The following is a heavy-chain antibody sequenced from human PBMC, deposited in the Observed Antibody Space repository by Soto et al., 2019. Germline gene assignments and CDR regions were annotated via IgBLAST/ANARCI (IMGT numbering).Heavy chain of an antibody. V-gene: IGHV1-18*01. J-gene: IGHJ4*02. Sequence: QVQLVQSGAEVKKPGASVKVSCKASGYTFTNFGISWVRQAPGQGLEWMGWISAYNGNTNYAQKFQGRVTMTTDPSTSTAYMEVRSLRFDNTAVYYCARGGTRIDYWGQGTLVTVSS. D-gene: IGHD3-16*01. CDR3: ARGGTRIDY. CDR2: ISAYNGNT. CDR1: GYTFTNFG.